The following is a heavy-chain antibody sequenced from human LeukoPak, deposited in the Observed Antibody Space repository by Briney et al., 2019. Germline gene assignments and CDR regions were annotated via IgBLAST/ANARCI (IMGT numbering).Heavy chain of an antibody. CDR2: IYPGDSDT. J-gene: IGHJ4*02. V-gene: IGHV5-51*01. CDR3: VRHDSSSPDY. Sequence: GESLKISCKGSGYNFTIYWIGWVRHMPGKGLQWLGIIYPGDSDTKYSPSFQGQVTFSVDKSISTAYLHWSSLKASDTAMYYCVRHDSSSPDYWGQGTLVTVSS. CDR1: GYNFTIYW. D-gene: IGHD6-13*01.